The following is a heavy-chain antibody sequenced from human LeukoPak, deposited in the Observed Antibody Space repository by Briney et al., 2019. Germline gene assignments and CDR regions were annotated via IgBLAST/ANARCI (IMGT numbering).Heavy chain of an antibody. Sequence: GASVKVSCKASGYTFTSYAMHWVRQAPGQSLEWVGWINAGNGNTKYSQKFQGRVTITRDTSASTAYMELSSLRSEDTAVYYCARCIYGSGSYYNYYYYGMDVWGQGTTVTVSS. CDR2: INAGNGNT. V-gene: IGHV1-3*01. CDR3: ARCIYGSGSYYNYYYYGMDV. D-gene: IGHD3-10*01. CDR1: GYTFTSYA. J-gene: IGHJ6*02.